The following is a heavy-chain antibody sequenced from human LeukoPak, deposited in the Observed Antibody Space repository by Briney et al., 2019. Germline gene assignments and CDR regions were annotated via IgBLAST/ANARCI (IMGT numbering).Heavy chain of an antibody. D-gene: IGHD4-17*01. J-gene: IGHJ6*03. CDR1: GYTFTSYG. CDR2: IIPIFGTA. Sequence: SVTVSCKASGYTFTSYGISWVRQAPGQGLEWMGGIIPIFGTANYAQKFQGRVTITADESTSTAYMELSSLRSEDTAVYYCARVERYGDYYMDVWGKGTTVTISS. V-gene: IGHV1-69*13. CDR3: ARVERYGDYYMDV.